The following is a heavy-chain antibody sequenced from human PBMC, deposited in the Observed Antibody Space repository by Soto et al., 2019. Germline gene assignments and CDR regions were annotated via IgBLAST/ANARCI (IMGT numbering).Heavy chain of an antibody. D-gene: IGHD3-22*01. CDR2: IYYTGGT. CDR3: ARDTASKDYDSNSYHTHLES. J-gene: IGHJ4*02. V-gene: IGHV4-30-4*01. Sequence: SSSTXSLTCSFSVYSINTDYYLSCIRQPPGKVLEWIGHIYYTGGTFYSPSLNSRLALSVDTSKNQLSLRLSSVTAADTAVYYCARDTASKDYDSNSYHTHLESWGQGALV. CDR1: VYSINTDYY.